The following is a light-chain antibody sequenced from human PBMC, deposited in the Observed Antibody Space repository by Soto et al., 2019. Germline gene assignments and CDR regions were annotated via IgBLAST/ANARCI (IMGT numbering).Light chain of an antibody. CDR1: QSISSY. Sequence: DIQMTQSPSSLSASVGDRVTITCRASQSISSYLNCYQQKPGKAPKLLIYAASSLQSGVPSRFSGSGSGTDFALTISSLQPEDFATYYCQQSYSTPITFGPGTRLEIK. V-gene: IGKV1-39*01. CDR2: AAS. CDR3: QQSYSTPIT. J-gene: IGKJ5*01.